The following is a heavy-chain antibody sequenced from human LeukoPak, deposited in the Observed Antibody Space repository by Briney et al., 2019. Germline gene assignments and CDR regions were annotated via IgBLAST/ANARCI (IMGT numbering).Heavy chain of an antibody. V-gene: IGHV3-66*01. J-gene: IGHJ4*02. CDR2: IYSGGST. CDR3: ARVIVATTGAYYFDY. CDR1: GFTVSSNY. Sequence: GGSLRVSCAASGFTVSSNYMSWVRQAPGKGLEWVSVIYSGGSTYYADSVKGRFTISRDNSKNTLYFQMNSLRAEDTAVYYCARVIVATTGAYYFDYWGQGTLVTVSS. D-gene: IGHD5-12*01.